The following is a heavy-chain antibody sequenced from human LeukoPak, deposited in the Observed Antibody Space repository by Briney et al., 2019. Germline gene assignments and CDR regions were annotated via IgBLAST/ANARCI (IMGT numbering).Heavy chain of an antibody. V-gene: IGHV3-48*01. CDR2: ISRSSSAI. CDR3: ARDMSRIGSSYWYFDL. Sequence: PGGSPRLSCAASGFTFSSHAMNWVRQAPGKGLEWVSYISRSSSAIYYADSVKGRFSISRDNVKNLLYLQVNSLTAEDTAVYYCARDMSRIGSSYWYFDLWGRGTLVTVSS. J-gene: IGHJ2*01. D-gene: IGHD2-15*01. CDR1: GFTFSSHA.